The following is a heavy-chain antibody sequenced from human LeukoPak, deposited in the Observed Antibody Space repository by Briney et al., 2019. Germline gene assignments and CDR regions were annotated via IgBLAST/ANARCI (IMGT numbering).Heavy chain of an antibody. D-gene: IGHD5-24*01. CDR2: IYHSGST. Sequence: SETLSLTCTVSGGSISSSSYYWGWIRQPPGKGLEWIGSIYHSGSTNYNPSLKSRVTISVDTSKNQFSLKLSSVTAADTAVYYCARGRRLFRPVEMANNWFDPWGQGTLVTVSS. CDR3: ARGRRLFRPVEMANNWFDP. CDR1: GGSISSSSYY. V-gene: IGHV4-39*07. J-gene: IGHJ5*02.